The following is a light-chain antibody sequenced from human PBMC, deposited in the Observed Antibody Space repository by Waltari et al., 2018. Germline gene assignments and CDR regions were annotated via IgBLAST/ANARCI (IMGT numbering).Light chain of an antibody. J-gene: IGKJ1*01. V-gene: IGKV3-20*01. CDR1: QSVSRG. CDR3: QHYLRLPAT. Sequence: EIVLTQSPGTLSLSPGERATLSCRASQSVSRGLAWYQQKPGQAPRLLIYGAANRATGIPDRCSGSGSGTDFSLTISSLEPEDFAVYYCQHYLRLPATFGQGTKVEIK. CDR2: GAA.